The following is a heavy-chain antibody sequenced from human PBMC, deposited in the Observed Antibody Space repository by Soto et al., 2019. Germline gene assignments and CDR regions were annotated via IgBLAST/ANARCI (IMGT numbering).Heavy chain of an antibody. CDR2: IWYDGRQE. CDR1: GFTFGDYA. Sequence: VQLVESGGGVVQPGGSLRLSCAASGFTFGDYAMHWVRQAPGKGLEWVAVIWYDGRQEDYVESVKGRFTVSRDNWRTTLYLLMNSLRVADTDVYYCAKERRGWYHETWRQGTLVTVSS. D-gene: IGHD6-19*01. CDR3: AKERRGWYHET. J-gene: IGHJ5*02. V-gene: IGHV3-30*02.